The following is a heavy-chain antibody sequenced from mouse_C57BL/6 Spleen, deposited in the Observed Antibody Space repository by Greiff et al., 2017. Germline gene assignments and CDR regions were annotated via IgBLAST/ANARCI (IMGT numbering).Heavy chain of an antibody. Sequence: EVKLMESGGDLVKPGGSLKLSCAASGFTFSSYGMSWVRQTPDKRLEWVATISSGGSYTYYPDSVKGRFTISRDNAKNTLYLQMSSLKSEDTAMXYCARQGDYGPNYYAMDYWGQGTSVTVSS. J-gene: IGHJ4*01. V-gene: IGHV5-6*01. CDR3: ARQGDYGPNYYAMDY. CDR2: ISSGGSYT. CDR1: GFTFSSYG. D-gene: IGHD2-4*01.